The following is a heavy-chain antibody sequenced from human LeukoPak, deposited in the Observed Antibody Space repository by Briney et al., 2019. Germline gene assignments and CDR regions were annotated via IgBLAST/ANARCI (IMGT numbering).Heavy chain of an antibody. D-gene: IGHD3-22*01. Sequence: GASVKVSCKASGGTFSSYAISWVRQAPGQGLEWMGGIIPIFGTANYAQKFQGRVTITADESTSTAYMELRSLRSDDTAVYYCARVFYSDTLTYYYDSSGYQYFDYWGQGTLVTVSS. J-gene: IGHJ4*02. V-gene: IGHV1-69*13. CDR1: GGTFSSYA. CDR2: IIPIFGTA. CDR3: ARVFYSDTLTYYYDSSGYQYFDY.